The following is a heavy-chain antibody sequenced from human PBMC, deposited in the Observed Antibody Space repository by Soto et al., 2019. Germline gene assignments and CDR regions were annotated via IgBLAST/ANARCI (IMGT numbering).Heavy chain of an antibody. CDR2: IYYSGST. D-gene: IGHD6-19*01. Sequence: PSETLSLTCTVYAGSISSGDYYWSWTRQHPGKGLEWSGYIYYSGSTYNNPSLKSRVTITVDTSKNQFSLKLSSVTAADTAVYYCARVRVNIAVAGRLDYWGQGTLVTVSS. V-gene: IGHV4-30-4*01. CDR3: ARVRVNIAVAGRLDY. J-gene: IGHJ4*02. CDR1: AGSISSGDYY.